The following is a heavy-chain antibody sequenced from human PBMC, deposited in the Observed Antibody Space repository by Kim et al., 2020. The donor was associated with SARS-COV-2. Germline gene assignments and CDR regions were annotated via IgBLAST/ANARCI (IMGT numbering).Heavy chain of an antibody. CDR1: GGSISSGGYY. Sequence: SETLSLTCTVSGGSISSGGYYWSWIRQHPGKGLEWIGYIYYSGSTYYNPSLKSRVTISVDTSKNQFSLKLSSVTAADTAVYYCAREVGSGRTQHYYYYGMDVWGEGTTGTVSS. CDR2: IYYSGST. V-gene: IGHV4-31*03. D-gene: IGHD3-3*01. CDR3: AREVGSGRTQHYYYYGMDV. J-gene: IGHJ6*04.